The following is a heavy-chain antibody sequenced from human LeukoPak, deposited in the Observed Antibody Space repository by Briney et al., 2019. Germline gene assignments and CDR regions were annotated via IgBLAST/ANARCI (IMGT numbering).Heavy chain of an antibody. Sequence: GGSLRLSCVASGFISNTNGMHWVRQAPGKGLEWVAFMSNDGSYKFYADSVKGRFTISRDHSKNTLYLQMNILRGEDTAVYYCATVPGEWTTLDYWGQGSLVTVSA. CDR3: ATVPGEWTTLDY. CDR2: MSNDGSYK. CDR1: GFISNTNG. D-gene: IGHD2-21*01. V-gene: IGHV3-30*02. J-gene: IGHJ4*02.